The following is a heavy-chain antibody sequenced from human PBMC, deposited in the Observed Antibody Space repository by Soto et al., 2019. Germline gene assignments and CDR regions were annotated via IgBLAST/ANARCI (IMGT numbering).Heavy chain of an antibody. J-gene: IGHJ4*02. CDR1: GFSVSGND. V-gene: IGHV3-7*04. D-gene: IGHD3-22*01. Sequence: PGGSLRLSCAASGFSVSGNDMSWVRQAPGKGLEWVANIKQDGSEKYYVDSVKGRFTISRDNAKNSLYLQMNSLRAEDTAVYYCARQMGGYYDSSGYYEDYRGQGTPVTVSS. CDR3: ARQMGGYYDSSGYYEDY. CDR2: IKQDGSEK.